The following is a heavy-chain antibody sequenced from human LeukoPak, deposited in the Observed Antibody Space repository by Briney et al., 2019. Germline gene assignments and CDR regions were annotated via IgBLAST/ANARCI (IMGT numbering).Heavy chain of an antibody. V-gene: IGHV3-9*01. J-gene: IGHJ6*02. CDR2: ISWNSGSI. Sequence: GGSLRLSCAASGFTFDDYAMHWVRQAPGKGLEWVSGISWNSGSIGYADSVEGRFTISRDNAKNSLYLQMNSLRAEDTALYYCAKEGITMVRGVIAHYYGMDVWGQGTTVTVSS. CDR3: AKEGITMVRGVIAHYYGMDV. D-gene: IGHD3-10*01. CDR1: GFTFDDYA.